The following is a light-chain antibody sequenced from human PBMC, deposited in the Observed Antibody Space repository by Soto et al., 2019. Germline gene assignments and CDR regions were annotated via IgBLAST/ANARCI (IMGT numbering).Light chain of an antibody. CDR3: GTWDSSLSAVG. V-gene: IGLV1-51*01. Sequence: QSVLTQPPSVSAAPGQKVTISCSGSSSNIGNNYVSWYQQLPGTAPKLLIYDNNTRPSGIPDRFSGSKSGTSATLGITGLQTGDEAEYYCGTWDSSLSAVGVGGGTKLTVL. J-gene: IGLJ2*01. CDR2: DNN. CDR1: SSNIGNNY.